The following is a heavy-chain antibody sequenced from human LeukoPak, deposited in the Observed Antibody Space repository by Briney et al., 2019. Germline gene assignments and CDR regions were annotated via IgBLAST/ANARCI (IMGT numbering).Heavy chain of an antibody. D-gene: IGHD4-17*01. J-gene: IGHJ4*02. V-gene: IGHV4-4*02. CDR1: GGSISSTNW. Sequence: SGTLSLTCGVSGGSISSTNWWTWVRQPPGEGLEWIGEVHLSGRTNYNPSLESRVTMSVDMSENHISLKLTSVTAADTAVYYCANSIDYGDYVGDLFDYWGQGTLVTVSS. CDR3: ANSIDYGDYVGDLFDY. CDR2: VHLSGRT.